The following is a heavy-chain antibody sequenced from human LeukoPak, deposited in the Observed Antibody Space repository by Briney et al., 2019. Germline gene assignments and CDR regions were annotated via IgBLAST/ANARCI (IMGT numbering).Heavy chain of an antibody. V-gene: IGHV1-69*05. CDR3: ARAPYYDMPGRAFDI. D-gene: IGHD3-22*01. CDR1: GGTFSSYA. CDR2: IIPIFGTA. Sequence: ASVKVSCKASGGTFSSYAISWVRQAPGQGLEWMGGIIPIFGTANYAQKFQGRVTITTDESTSTAYMELSSLRSEDTAVYYCARAPYYDMPGRAFDIWGQGTVVTVSS. J-gene: IGHJ3*02.